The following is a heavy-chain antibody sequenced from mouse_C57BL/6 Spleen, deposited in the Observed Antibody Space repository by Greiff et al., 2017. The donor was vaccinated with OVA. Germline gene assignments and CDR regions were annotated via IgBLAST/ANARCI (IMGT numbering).Heavy chain of an antibody. J-gene: IGHJ4*01. CDR2: IDPSDSYT. CDR1: GYTFTSYW. Sequence: VQLQQSGAELVKPGASVKLSCKASGYTFTSYWMQWVKQRPGQGLEWVGEIDPSDSYTNYKQKFKGKATLTVDTSTSTAYMQLSSLTSEDAAVYYCARRGNGDAMDYWGQGTSVTVSS. V-gene: IGHV1-50*01. CDR3: ARRGNGDAMDY. D-gene: IGHD2-1*01.